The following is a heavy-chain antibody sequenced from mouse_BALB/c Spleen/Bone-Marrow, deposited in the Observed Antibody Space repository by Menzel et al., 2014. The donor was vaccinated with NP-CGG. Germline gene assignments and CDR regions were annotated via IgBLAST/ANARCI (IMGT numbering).Heavy chain of an antibody. CDR3: ARRGFDEGYYAMDY. Sequence: EVKLMGSGPELVKPGASVKMSCKASGYTFTSYVMHWVKQKPGQGLEWIGYINSYNDGTKYNEKFKGKATLTSDKSSSTAYMELSSLTSEDSAVYYCARRGFDEGYYAMDYWGQGTSVTVSS. CDR1: GYTFTSYV. J-gene: IGHJ4*01. CDR2: INSYNDGT. V-gene: IGHV1-14*01.